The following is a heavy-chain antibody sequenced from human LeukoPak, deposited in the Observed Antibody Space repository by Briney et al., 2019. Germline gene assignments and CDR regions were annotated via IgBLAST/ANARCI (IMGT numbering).Heavy chain of an antibody. CDR2: IWFDESSQ. J-gene: IGHJ4*02. CDR3: ARAGRRRDTSHYYFDS. Sequence: GRSLTLSCAGSGFSFSDSGMPWVRQAPGRGPEYVSGIWFDESSQRYADSVEGRFTISRDNSKNTVFLQMRSVRLEDTAVYFCARAGRRRDTSHYYFDSWGRGTQVSVSS. V-gene: IGHV3-33*08. CDR1: GFSFSDSG.